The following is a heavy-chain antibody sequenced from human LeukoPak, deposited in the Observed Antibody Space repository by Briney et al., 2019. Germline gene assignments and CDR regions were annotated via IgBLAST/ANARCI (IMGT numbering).Heavy chain of an antibody. J-gene: IGHJ3*02. V-gene: IGHV4-59*08. CDR3: ARSAIDAFDI. D-gene: IGHD6-25*01. CDR1: GGSISSYY. Sequence: PSETLSLTCTVSGGSISSYYWSWIRQPPGKGLECIGYIYNSGSTNYNPSLKSRVSISEDTSKNQFSLKLSSVTAADTAVYYCARSAIDAFDIWGQGTMVTVSS. CDR2: IYNSGST.